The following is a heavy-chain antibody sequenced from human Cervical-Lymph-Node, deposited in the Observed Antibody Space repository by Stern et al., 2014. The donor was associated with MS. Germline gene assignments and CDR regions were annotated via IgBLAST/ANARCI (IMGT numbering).Heavy chain of an antibody. CDR2: ISGSDFST. D-gene: IGHD6-19*01. J-gene: IGHJ5*02. CDR1: GFTFSSYA. CDR3: AKDRMGSGWYDYFDP. Sequence: EVQLLESGGGLVQPGGSLRLSCAASGFTFSSYAMSWIRQAPGKGLEWVSAISGSDFSTYYADSVQGRFTISRDNSNNTLFLHMNNLRAEDTALYYCAKDRMGSGWYDYFDPWGQGTLVSVSS. V-gene: IGHV3-23*01.